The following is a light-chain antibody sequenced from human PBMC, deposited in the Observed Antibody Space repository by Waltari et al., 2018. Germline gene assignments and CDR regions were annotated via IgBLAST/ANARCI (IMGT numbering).Light chain of an antibody. V-gene: IGLV3-21*01. CDR1: YFGTED. CDR3: QVWDVESDHVF. Sequence: SYGLTQPPSVSVSPGQTAMITCRGDYFGTEDVNWYQQKPPQAPLLVIYTNSARPSGIPDRFSGSRSGNTATLIIGGVEAGDEAEYYCQVWDVESDHVFFGGGTRLTVL. CDR2: TNS. J-gene: IGLJ7*01.